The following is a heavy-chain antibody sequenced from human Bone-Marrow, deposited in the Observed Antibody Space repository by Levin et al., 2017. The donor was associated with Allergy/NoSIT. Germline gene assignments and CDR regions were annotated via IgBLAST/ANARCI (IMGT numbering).Heavy chain of an antibody. Sequence: KISCKTSGGTFNTHVFSWVRQAPGHGLEWMGGIIPILGTTYHAQKFQGRDTITADDSTSTVYMELSSLRSEDTAVYYCARGVYYYYYMDVWGKGTTVTVSS. CDR3: ARGVYYYYYMDV. V-gene: IGHV1-69*01. CDR2: IIPILGTT. J-gene: IGHJ6*03. CDR1: GGTFNTHV.